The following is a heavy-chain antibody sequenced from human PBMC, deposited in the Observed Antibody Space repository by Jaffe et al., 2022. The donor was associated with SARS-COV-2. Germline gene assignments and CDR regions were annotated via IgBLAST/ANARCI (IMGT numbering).Heavy chain of an antibody. V-gene: IGHV4-39*01. CDR3: ARQEGDYYGMDV. J-gene: IGHJ6*02. CDR1: GGSISRSSYY. Sequence: QLQLQESGPGLVKPSETLSLTCTVSGGSISRSSYYWGWIRQPPGKGLECIGSVSYSGSPYYNPSLKRRVTISVDTSKNQFSLKLTSVTAADTAVYYCARQEGDYYGMDVWGQGTTVTVSS. CDR2: VSYSGSP.